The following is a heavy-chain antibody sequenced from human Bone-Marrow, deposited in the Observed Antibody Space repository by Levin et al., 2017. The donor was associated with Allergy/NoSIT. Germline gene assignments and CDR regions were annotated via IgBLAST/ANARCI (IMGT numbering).Heavy chain of an antibody. V-gene: IGHV1-2*06. D-gene: IGHD2-15*01. Sequence: ASVKVSCKASGYTFTGYYMHWVRQAPGQGLEWMGRINPNSGGTNYAQKFQGRVTMTRDTSISTAYMELSRLRSDDTAVYYCARDPGSLWGVPVAATFYYYYYYMDVWGKGTTVTVSS. CDR2: INPNSGGT. CDR1: GYTFTGYY. J-gene: IGHJ6*03. CDR3: ARDPGSLWGVPVAATFYYYYYYMDV.